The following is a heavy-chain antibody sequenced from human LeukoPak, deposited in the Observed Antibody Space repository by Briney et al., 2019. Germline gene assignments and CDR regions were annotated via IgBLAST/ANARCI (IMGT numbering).Heavy chain of an antibody. V-gene: IGHV3-7*01. Sequence: GGSLRLSCAASGFTFSSYWMSWVRQPPGKGLEWVANIKQDGSEKYYVDSVKGRFTISRDNAKNSLYLQMSSLRAEDTAVYYCASERDYCSSTSCHYYFDYWGQGTLVTVSS. CDR1: GFTFSSYW. CDR3: ASERDYCSSTSCHYYFDY. J-gene: IGHJ4*02. D-gene: IGHD2-2*01. CDR2: IKQDGSEK.